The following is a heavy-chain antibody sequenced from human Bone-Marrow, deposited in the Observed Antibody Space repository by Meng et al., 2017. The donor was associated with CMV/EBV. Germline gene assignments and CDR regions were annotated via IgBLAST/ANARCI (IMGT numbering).Heavy chain of an antibody. D-gene: IGHD3-3*01. CDR3: ARGEFWSGYYTGRLFDY. J-gene: IGHJ4*02. V-gene: IGHV4-34*01. CDR2: INHSGST. CDR1: GGSFSGYY. Sequence: SETLSLTCAVYGGSFSGYYWSWIRQPPGKGLEWIGEINHSGSTNYNPSLKSRVTISVDTSKNQFSLKLSSVTAADTAVYYCARGEFWSGYYTGRLFDYWGQGTLVTVSS.